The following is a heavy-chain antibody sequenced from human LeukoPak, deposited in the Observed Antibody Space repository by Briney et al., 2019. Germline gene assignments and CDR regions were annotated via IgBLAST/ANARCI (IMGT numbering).Heavy chain of an antibody. CDR2: ISGSGGST. V-gene: IGHV3-23*01. CDR3: AKCPRLHLKPYYFDY. CDR1: GFTFSSYA. Sequence: PGGSLRLSCAASGFTFSSYAMSWVRQAPGKGLEWVSAISGSGGSTYYADSVKGRFTISRDNSKNTLYLQVNSLRAEDTAVYYCAKCPRLHLKPYYFDYWGQGTLVTVSS. J-gene: IGHJ4*02. D-gene: IGHD4-11*01.